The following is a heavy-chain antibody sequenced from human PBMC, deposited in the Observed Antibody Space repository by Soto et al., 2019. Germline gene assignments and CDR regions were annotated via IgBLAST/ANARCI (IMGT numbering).Heavy chain of an antibody. CDR1: GGSISNYY. Sequence: PSETLSLTCTVSGGSISNYYWSWIRQSPGKGLEWIGYISYIGTTNYNPSLKSRVTISVDTSKNRFSLRLTSVTAADTAVYYCVRGGGGYGNGMIDYWGQGTPVTVSS. J-gene: IGHJ4*02. V-gene: IGHV4-59*01. D-gene: IGHD5-18*01. CDR3: VRGGGGYGNGMIDY. CDR2: ISYIGTT.